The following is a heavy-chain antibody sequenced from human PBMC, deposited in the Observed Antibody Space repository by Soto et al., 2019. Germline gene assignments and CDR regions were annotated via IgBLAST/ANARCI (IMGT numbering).Heavy chain of an antibody. CDR1: GFTFSSYA. CDR3: AREQPVPSGDYSGLEV. Sequence: QVQLVESGGGVVQPERSLRLSCAASGFTFSSYAMHWVRQAPGKGLEWVAVISYDGSNKYNADSVKGRFTISRDTSKNTLYLPMNSRRAEDTAAYYCAREQPVPSGDYSGLEVWGQGTTVTVSS. J-gene: IGHJ6*02. CDR2: ISYDGSNK. D-gene: IGHD6-6*01. V-gene: IGHV3-30-3*01.